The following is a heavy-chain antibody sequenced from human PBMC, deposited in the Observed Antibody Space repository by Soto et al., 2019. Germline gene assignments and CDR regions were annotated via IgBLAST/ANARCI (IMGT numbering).Heavy chain of an antibody. CDR1: GGSISSGGYS. V-gene: IGHV4-30-2*01. Sequence: QPQLQESGSGLVKPSQTLSLTCAVSGGSISSGGYSWSWIRQPPGKGLEWIGYIYHSGSTYYNPSLKSRVTISVDRSKNQFSLKLSSVTAADTAVYYCARAYYDFWSGSIGGGYFQHWGQGTLVTVSS. D-gene: IGHD3-3*01. CDR3: ARAYYDFWSGSIGGGYFQH. J-gene: IGHJ1*01. CDR2: IYHSGST.